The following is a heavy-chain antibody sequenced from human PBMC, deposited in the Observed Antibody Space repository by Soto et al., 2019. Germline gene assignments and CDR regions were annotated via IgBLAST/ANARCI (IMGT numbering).Heavy chain of an antibody. CDR3: ARHATPYKSNWLPYFDF. CDR2: IYSGGST. V-gene: IGHV3-53*01. CDR1: GFTVSNNY. D-gene: IGHD3-9*01. Sequence: LRLSCAASGFTVSNNYISWVRQPPGKGLEWVSLIYSGGSTYYADSVKGRFTLSRDNSKNTVYLQMNSLKASDTAMYYCARHATPYKSNWLPYFDFWGQGALVTVSS. J-gene: IGHJ4*02.